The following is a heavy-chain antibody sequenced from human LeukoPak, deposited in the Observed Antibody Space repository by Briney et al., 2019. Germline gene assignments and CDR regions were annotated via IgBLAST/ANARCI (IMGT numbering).Heavy chain of an antibody. D-gene: IGHD3-22*01. CDR2: ISGSGGNT. Sequence: GGSLTLSRAASGFTYSRYAMHWVRPAPAKGLEWVSAISGSGGNTYYADAVKGRFTISRDNSKNTLYLQMNSLRAEDTAVYYCATVTYYYDSSGFPVPWGQGTLVTVSS. J-gene: IGHJ5*02. CDR3: ATVTYYYDSSGFPVP. CDR1: GFTYSRYA. V-gene: IGHV3-23*01.